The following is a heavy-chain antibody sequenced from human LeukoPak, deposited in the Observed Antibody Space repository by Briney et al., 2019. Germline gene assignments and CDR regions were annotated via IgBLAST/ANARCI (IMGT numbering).Heavy chain of an antibody. CDR3: AKDIHPGLDSGASCCFDY. Sequence: ASVKVSCKTPGYTFSRHGITWVRQAPGQGLEWMGWVSGYNGNTNYAQNVQGRVTMTTDTSTNTAYMELRSLRSGDTAVYYCAKDIHPGLDSGASCCFDYWGQGTPVTVSS. CDR2: VSGYNGNT. V-gene: IGHV1-18*01. D-gene: IGHD3-22*01. CDR1: GYTFSRHG. J-gene: IGHJ4*02.